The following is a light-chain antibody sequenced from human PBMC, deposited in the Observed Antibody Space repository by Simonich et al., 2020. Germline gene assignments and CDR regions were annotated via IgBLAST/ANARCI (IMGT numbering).Light chain of an antibody. Sequence: QSALTQPASVSGSPGQSITISCTGTSSDVGGYNYVSWYQQHPGKAPKLMINDVSNRPSGLSNLFSGSKAGHTASLTISGLQAEDEADYYCSSYTSSSTRVFGGGTKLTVL. CDR3: SSYTSSSTRV. J-gene: IGLJ3*02. V-gene: IGLV2-14*03. CDR2: DVS. CDR1: SSDVGGYNY.